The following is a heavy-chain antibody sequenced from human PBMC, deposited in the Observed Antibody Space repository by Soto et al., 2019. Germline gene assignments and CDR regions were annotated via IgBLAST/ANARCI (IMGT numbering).Heavy chain of an antibody. Sequence: QVQLQQWGAGLLKPSETLSLTCAVYGGSFSGYFWSWIRQPPGKGLEWIGEINHSGSTNYNPSLKSRVTISVDTSKNQFSLKLSSVTAADTASYYCARLTVGRSSSWFAYWGQGTLVTVSS. CDR3: ARLTVGRSSSWFAY. J-gene: IGHJ5*01. D-gene: IGHD6-13*01. CDR1: GGSFSGYF. V-gene: IGHV4-34*01. CDR2: INHSGST.